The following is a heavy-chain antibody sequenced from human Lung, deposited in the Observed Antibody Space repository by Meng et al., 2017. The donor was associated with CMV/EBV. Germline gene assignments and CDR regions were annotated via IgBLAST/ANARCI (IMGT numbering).Heavy chain of an antibody. CDR1: GFIFSSYW. CDR2: IKQDGSEK. CDR3: ARYFGNYGGHLTNFDY. J-gene: IGHJ4*02. Sequence: GGSXRLSCAASGFIFSSYWTSWVRKAPGKGLEWVANIKQDGSEKYYVDSVKGRFNISRDNAKNSLYLQMNSLRAEDTAVYYCARYFGNYGGHLTNFDYWGQGTLVTVSS. V-gene: IGHV3-7*01. D-gene: IGHD1-7*01.